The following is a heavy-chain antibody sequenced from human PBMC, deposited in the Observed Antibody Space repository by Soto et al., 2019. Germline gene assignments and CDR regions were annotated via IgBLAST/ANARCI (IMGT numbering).Heavy chain of an antibody. J-gene: IGHJ6*02. CDR2: IFYTGST. V-gene: IGHV4-59*01. CDR1: GGSISSYY. D-gene: IGHD3-9*01. Sequence: SEPLSLSCTVSGGSISSYYWSWIRQPPGKGLEWIGYIFYTGSTKYNPSLKSRVTISVDRSRNHSSLNLSSVTAADTAVYYCARDKGRYDSGMDVWGQGTTVTVSS. CDR3: ARDKGRYDSGMDV.